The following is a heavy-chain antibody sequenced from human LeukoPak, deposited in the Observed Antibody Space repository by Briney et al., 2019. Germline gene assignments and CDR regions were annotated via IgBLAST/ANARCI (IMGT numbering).Heavy chain of an antibody. CDR3: ARGGYGRPDD. CDR1: EFIFSNYG. J-gene: IGHJ4*02. CDR2: ISSNSRTI. V-gene: IGHV3-48*01. Sequence: GGSLCLSCAASEFIFSNYGMNWVRQAPGKGLEWVSYISSNSRTINYADSVRGRFTISRDNGKNSLYLQMNSLRVEDTAVYYCARGGYGRPDDWGQGCLATVSS. D-gene: IGHD4-17*01.